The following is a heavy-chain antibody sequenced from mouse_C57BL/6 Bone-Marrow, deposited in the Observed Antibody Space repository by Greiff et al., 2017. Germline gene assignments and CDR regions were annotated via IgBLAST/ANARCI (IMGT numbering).Heavy chain of an antibody. CDR3: ARQGYDGYPFAY. CDR1: GFTFSDYG. D-gene: IGHD2-3*01. J-gene: IGHJ3*01. V-gene: IGHV5-15*01. CDR2: ISNLAYSI. Sequence: EVKLMESGGGLVQPGGSLKLSCAASGFTFSDYGMAWVRQAPRKGPEWVAFISNLAYSIYYADTVTGRFTISRENAKNTLYREMSSLRSEDTAMYYCARQGYDGYPFAYWGQGTLVTVSA.